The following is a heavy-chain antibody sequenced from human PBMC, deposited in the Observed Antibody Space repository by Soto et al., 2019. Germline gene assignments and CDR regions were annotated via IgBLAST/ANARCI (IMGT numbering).Heavy chain of an antibody. CDR1: GYTFTNSG. D-gene: IGHD3-3*01. CDR2: INTDNGNT. V-gene: IGHV1-18*01. CDR3: ARYQGITTFGVYSMYYYGMDV. J-gene: IGHJ6*02. Sequence: GASVKVSCKASGYTFTNSGIIWVRQAPGQGLEWLGWINTDNGNTNYAQHLQGRVTLTTDTSTSTAYIDLRSLRSDDTAVYYCARYQGITTFGVYSMYYYGMDVWGPGTTVTVSS.